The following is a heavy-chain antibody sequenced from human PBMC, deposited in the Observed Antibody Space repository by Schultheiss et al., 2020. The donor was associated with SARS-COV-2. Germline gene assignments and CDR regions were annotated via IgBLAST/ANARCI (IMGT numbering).Heavy chain of an antibody. J-gene: IGHJ6*02. CDR1: GFTFDDYA. CDR3: ARDADGYCSSTSCWDYYYYGMDV. CDR2: ISWNSGSI. V-gene: IGHV3-9*01. Sequence: GGSLRLSCAASGFTFDDYAMHWVRQAPGKGLEWVSGISWNSGSIGYADSVKGRFTISRDNSKNTLYLQMNSLRAEDTAVYYCARDADGYCSSTSCWDYYYYGMDVWGQGTTVTVSS. D-gene: IGHD2-2*01.